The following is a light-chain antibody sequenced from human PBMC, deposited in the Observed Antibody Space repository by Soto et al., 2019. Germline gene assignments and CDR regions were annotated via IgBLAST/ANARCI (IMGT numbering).Light chain of an antibody. CDR2: SEF. CDR3: QQSYIAPYS. V-gene: IGKV1-39*01. J-gene: IGKJ2*03. CDR1: QTVTTY. Sequence: DIQMTQSPSSLSASVGDRVTITCRASQTVTTYLNWYQQMPGKAPKLLIYSEFSLQSGVPSRFSGSGSGTDFTLTISGLRPEDFATYFCQQSYIAPYSFGQGTRLEIK.